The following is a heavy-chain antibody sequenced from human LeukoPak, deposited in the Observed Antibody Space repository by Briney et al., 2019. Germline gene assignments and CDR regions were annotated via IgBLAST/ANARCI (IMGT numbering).Heavy chain of an antibody. CDR3: ARLLAGTDY. Sequence: SETLSLTCAVYGGSFSGYYWSWIRQPPGKGLEWIGEINHSGSTNYNPSLKSRVTISVDTSKNQFSLKLSSVTAADTAVYYCARLLAGTDYWGQGTLVTVSS. J-gene: IGHJ4*02. CDR1: GGSFSGYY. CDR2: INHSGST. D-gene: IGHD1-1*01. V-gene: IGHV4-34*01.